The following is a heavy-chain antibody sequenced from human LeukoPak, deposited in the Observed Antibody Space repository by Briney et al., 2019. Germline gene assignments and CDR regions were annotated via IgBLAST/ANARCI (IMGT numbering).Heavy chain of an antibody. CDR3: ARLRSSGPFDY. V-gene: IGHV3-21*01. CDR1: GFTFSSYE. CDR2: ISSSSSYI. J-gene: IGHJ4*02. Sequence: GGSLRLSCAASGFTFSSYEMNWVRQAPGKGLEWVSSISSSSSYIYYADSVKGRFTISRDNAKNSLYLQMNNLRAEDTAVYYCARLRSSGPFDYWGQGTLVTVSS. D-gene: IGHD3-22*01.